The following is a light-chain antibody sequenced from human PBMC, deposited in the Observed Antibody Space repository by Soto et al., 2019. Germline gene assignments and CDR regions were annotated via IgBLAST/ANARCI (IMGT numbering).Light chain of an antibody. V-gene: IGKV2-28*01. J-gene: IGKJ1*01. CDR3: MQSLQTPQT. CDR2: VGS. CDR1: QSLLHSNGSNY. Sequence: DIAMTQSPLSLPVTPGEPASISCRSSQSLLHSNGSNYLDWYLQKPGQSPQLLIYVGSNRASGVPDRVSGSGLGTAFTLKISRVEAEYVGVYCCMQSLQTPQTLGQGTKVEIQ.